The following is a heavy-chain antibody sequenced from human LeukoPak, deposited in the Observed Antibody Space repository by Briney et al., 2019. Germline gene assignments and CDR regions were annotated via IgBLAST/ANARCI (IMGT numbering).Heavy chain of an antibody. Sequence: ASLKVSCKASGYTFTSYDINWVRQATGQGLEWMGWMNPNSGHTGYAQKFQGRVTITRNPSTSTAYMGTSRLRSEDTAVYYCARIDSSSWYLDAFDIWGQGTMVTVSS. D-gene: IGHD6-13*01. CDR3: ARIDSSSWYLDAFDI. CDR1: GYTFTSYD. CDR2: MNPNSGHT. V-gene: IGHV1-8*01. J-gene: IGHJ3*02.